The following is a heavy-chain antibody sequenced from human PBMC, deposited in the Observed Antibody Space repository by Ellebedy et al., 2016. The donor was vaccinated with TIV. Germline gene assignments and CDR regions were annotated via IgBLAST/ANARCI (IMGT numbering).Heavy chain of an antibody. Sequence: GESLKISXAASGFTFSSYWMSWVRQAPGKGLEWVANIKQDGSEKYYVDSVKGRFTISRDNAKNSLYLQMNSLRAEDTAVYYCAREVLRYFDWLPTYYYGMDVWGQGTTVTVSS. CDR2: IKQDGSEK. CDR1: GFTFSSYW. D-gene: IGHD3-9*01. J-gene: IGHJ6*02. V-gene: IGHV3-7*01. CDR3: AREVLRYFDWLPTYYYGMDV.